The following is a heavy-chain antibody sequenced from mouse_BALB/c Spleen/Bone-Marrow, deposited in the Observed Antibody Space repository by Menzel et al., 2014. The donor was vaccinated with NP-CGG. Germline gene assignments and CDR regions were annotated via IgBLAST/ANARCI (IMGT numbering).Heavy chain of an antibody. CDR1: GFNIKDTY. V-gene: IGHV14-3*02. J-gene: IGHJ4*01. CDR2: IDPANGNA. Sequence: VQLQQPGAELVKPGASVNLSCTASGFNIKDTYMHWVKQRPEQGLEWIGWIDPANGNAKYDPNFQDKATITADTSSNTSYLHLSSLTSEDTAVYCCTSGYPLYAMDYWGQGTSVTVSS. CDR3: TSGYPLYAMDY. D-gene: IGHD1-2*01.